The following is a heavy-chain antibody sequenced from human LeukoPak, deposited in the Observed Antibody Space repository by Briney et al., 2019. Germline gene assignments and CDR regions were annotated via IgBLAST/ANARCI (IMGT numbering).Heavy chain of an antibody. Sequence: SGGSLRLSCAASGFTFSSYGMHWVRQAPGKGLEWVAVISYDGSNKYYADSVKGRFTISRDNSKNTLYLQMNSLRAEDTAVYYCARGLGFGEGRTGWFDPWGQGTLVTVSS. CDR3: ARGLGFGEGRTGWFDP. D-gene: IGHD3/OR15-3a*01. V-gene: IGHV3-30*03. CDR2: ISYDGSNK. CDR1: GFTFSSYG. J-gene: IGHJ5*02.